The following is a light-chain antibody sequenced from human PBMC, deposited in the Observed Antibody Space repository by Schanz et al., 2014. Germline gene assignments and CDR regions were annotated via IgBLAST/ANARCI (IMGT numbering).Light chain of an antibody. V-gene: IGKV3-15*01. Sequence: EIVLTQSPGTLSLSPGERATLSCRASQSVSSYLAWYQQKPGQAPSLLIYGASTRATGVPARFSGSGSGTEFTLTISSLQSEDFAVYYCQHYNNWPPGTFGQGTKLEIK. CDR2: GAS. J-gene: IGKJ2*01. CDR3: QHYNNWPPGT. CDR1: QSVSSY.